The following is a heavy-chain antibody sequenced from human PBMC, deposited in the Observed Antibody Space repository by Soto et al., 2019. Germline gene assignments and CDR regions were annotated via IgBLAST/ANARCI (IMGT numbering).Heavy chain of an antibody. D-gene: IGHD3-10*01. J-gene: IGHJ6*02. CDR3: AREGDYFGSGSYRGWGMDV. Sequence: EVQLVESGGGLVQPGGSLRLSCTASGFTFSSNSMNWVRQAPGKGLEWVSYISRSSSPIYYADSVKGRFTISRDNAKNSLFLQMNSLRAEDTAVYYCAREGDYFGSGSYRGWGMDVWGQGTTVTVSS. CDR1: GFTFSSNS. CDR2: ISRSSSPI. V-gene: IGHV3-48*01.